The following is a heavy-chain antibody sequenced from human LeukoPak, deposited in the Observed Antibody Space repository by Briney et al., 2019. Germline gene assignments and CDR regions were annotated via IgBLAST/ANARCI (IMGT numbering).Heavy chain of an antibody. CDR1: GSSISSSYY. V-gene: IGHV4-38-2*02. Sequence: SETLSLTCTVSGSSISSSYYGAWIWQPPGKGLEWIATISHSGSTYYNPSLKSRVTISADTSQNQYSLRLNSVTVADTAVYYCARVNTVMATFDYWGQETPVTVSS. CDR3: ARVNTVMATFDY. D-gene: IGHD5-24*01. CDR2: ISHSGST. J-gene: IGHJ4*02.